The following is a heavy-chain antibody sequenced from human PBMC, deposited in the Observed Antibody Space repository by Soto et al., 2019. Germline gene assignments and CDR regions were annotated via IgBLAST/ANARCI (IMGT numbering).Heavy chain of an antibody. D-gene: IGHD2-15*01. Sequence: EVQVLESGGGLVQPGGSLRLSCAASGFPFNKYAMSWVRQAPGKGLEWVSFISVSGAGTGYANSVKGRFTISRDNSKNTLYLQMNSLRAEDTAVYFCAFQRPCGGGSCFSVLSFDFWGQGSLVTVSS. CDR2: ISVSGAGT. CDR3: AFQRPCGGGSCFSVLSFDF. V-gene: IGHV3-23*01. J-gene: IGHJ4*02. CDR1: GFPFNKYA.